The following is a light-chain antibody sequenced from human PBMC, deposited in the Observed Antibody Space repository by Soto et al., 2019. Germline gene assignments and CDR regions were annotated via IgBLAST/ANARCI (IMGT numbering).Light chain of an antibody. V-gene: IGKV1-5*03. J-gene: IGKJ2*01. CDR3: QQYNSYSYT. CDR2: KAS. Sequence: DIQMTQSPSTLSASIGDRVTITCRASQSIGRELAWYQQKPGKAPKLLIYKASSLESGVPSRFSGSGSGTEFTLTISSLQPDDFATYYCQQYNSYSYTFGQGTKVDIK. CDR1: QSIGRE.